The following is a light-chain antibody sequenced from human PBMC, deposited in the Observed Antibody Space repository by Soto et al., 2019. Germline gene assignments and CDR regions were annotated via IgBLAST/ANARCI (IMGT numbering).Light chain of an antibody. Sequence: EIVLTQSPGTLSLSPGERATLSCRASQSVSSRLAWYQQKPGQAPRLLISGASSRATGIPDRFSGSGSATDFTLTISRLGPEDFALYYCQQYGSSPITFGQGTRLEIK. CDR2: GAS. V-gene: IGKV3-20*01. CDR1: QSVSSR. CDR3: QQYGSSPIT. J-gene: IGKJ5*01.